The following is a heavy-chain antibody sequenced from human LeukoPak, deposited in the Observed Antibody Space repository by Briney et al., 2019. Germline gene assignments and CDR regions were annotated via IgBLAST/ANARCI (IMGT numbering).Heavy chain of an antibody. CDR3: ARVVSWDHYFDY. CDR1: GYTFTSYA. CDR2: INAGNGNT. Sequence: ASVKVACKASGYTFTSYAMHWVRQAPGQRLEWMGWINAGNGNTKYSQKFQGRVTITRDTSASTAYMELSSLRSEDTAVYYCARVVSWDHYFDYWGQGALVTVSS. V-gene: IGHV1-3*01. D-gene: IGHD2-21*01. J-gene: IGHJ4*02.